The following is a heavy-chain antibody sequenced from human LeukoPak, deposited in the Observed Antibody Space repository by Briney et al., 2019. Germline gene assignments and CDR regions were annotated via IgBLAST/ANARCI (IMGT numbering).Heavy chain of an antibody. CDR2: IYSGGST. D-gene: IGHD3-22*01. Sequence: GSLRLSCAASGFTVSSNYMSWVRQAPGKGLEWVSVIYSGGSTYYADSVKGRFTISRDNSKNTLYLQMNSLRAEDTAVYYCARVNYYDSSGYYKRLVYFDYWGQGTLVTVSS. CDR1: GFTVSSNY. V-gene: IGHV3-53*01. CDR3: ARVNYYDSSGYYKRLVYFDY. J-gene: IGHJ4*02.